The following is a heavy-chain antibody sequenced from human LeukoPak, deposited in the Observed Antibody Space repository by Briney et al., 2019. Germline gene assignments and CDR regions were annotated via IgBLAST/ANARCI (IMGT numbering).Heavy chain of an antibody. J-gene: IGHJ4*02. CDR1: GYSISSGYY. CDR3: AGHRGGEYCSSTSCRPYYFDY. V-gene: IGHV4-38-2*01. D-gene: IGHD2-2*01. CDR2: IYHSGST. Sequence: SETLSLTCAVSGYSISSGYYWGWIRQPPGKGLEWIGSIYHSGSTYYNPSLKSRVTISVGTSKNQFSLKLSSVTAADTAVYYCAGHRGGEYCSSTSCRPYYFDYWGQGTLVTVSS.